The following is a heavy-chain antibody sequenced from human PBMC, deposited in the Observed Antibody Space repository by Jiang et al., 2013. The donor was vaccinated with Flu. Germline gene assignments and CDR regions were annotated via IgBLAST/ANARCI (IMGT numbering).Heavy chain of an antibody. CDR1: GGSISSSSYY. Sequence: GLVKPSETLSLTCTVSGGSISSSSYYWGWIRQPPGKGLEWIGSIYYSGSTYYNPSLKSRVTISVDTSKNQFSLKLSSVTAADTAVYYCARHYVTMVRGVIIRDWAWFDPWGQGTLVTVSS. D-gene: IGHD3-10*01. CDR3: ARHYVTMVRGVIIRDWAWFDP. CDR2: IYYSGST. J-gene: IGHJ5*02. V-gene: IGHV4-39*01.